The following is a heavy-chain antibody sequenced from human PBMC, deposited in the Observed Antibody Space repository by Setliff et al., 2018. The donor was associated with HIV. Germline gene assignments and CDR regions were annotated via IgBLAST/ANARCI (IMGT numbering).Heavy chain of an antibody. Sequence: TSETLSLTCTVSGGSINSGTYYWSWIRQPAGKGLEWIGRIYTGGSTNYNPSLKSRVIISVDTSKNQFSLKLSSVTAADTAVYYCARDTNLLDYNFWSGYSRGWFDPWGQGTLVTVSS. V-gene: IGHV4-61*02. CDR2: IYTGGST. D-gene: IGHD3-3*01. CDR1: GGSINSGTYY. J-gene: IGHJ5*02. CDR3: ARDTNLLDYNFWSGYSRGWFDP.